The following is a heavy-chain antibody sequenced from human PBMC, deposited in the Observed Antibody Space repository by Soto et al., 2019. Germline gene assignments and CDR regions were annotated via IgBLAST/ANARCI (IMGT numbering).Heavy chain of an antibody. CDR3: VREYLLGYWFVGY. V-gene: IGHV3-7*01. CDR1: GFNFSTFW. Sequence: GGSLRLSCAASGFNFSTFWMSWVRQAPGKGLEWVANINQDGSAKYYLGSVKGRFTISRDNSKNSVYLEMNSLTTEDTAIYYCVREYLLGYWFVGYWGQGTLVTVSS. J-gene: IGHJ4*02. D-gene: IGHD2-8*02. CDR2: INQDGSAK.